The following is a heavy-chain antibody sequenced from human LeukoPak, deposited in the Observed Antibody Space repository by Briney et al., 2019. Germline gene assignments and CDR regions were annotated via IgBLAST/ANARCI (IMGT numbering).Heavy chain of an antibody. CDR3: ARRSSGRYLDY. V-gene: IGHV3-33*01. D-gene: IGHD6-19*01. CDR2: IWYDGSNK. J-gene: IGHJ4*02. Sequence: QSGGSLRLSCAASGFTFSSYGMHWVRQAPGKGLEWVAVIWYDGSNKYYADSVKGRFTISRDNSKNTLYLQMNSLRAEDTAVYYCARRSSGRYLDYWGQGTLVTVSS. CDR1: GFTFSSYG.